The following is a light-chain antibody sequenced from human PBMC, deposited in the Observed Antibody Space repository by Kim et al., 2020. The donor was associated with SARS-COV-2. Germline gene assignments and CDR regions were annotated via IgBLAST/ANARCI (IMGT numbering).Light chain of an antibody. CDR2: EDN. CDR1: SGSIASNY. J-gene: IGLJ2*01. Sequence: KTVAISCTSSSGSIASNYVQWYQQRPGSAPTTVIYEDNQRPSGVPDRFSGSIDSSSNSASLTISGLKTEDEADYYCQSYDSSIYVVFGGGTQLTVL. V-gene: IGLV6-57*02. CDR3: QSYDSSIYVV.